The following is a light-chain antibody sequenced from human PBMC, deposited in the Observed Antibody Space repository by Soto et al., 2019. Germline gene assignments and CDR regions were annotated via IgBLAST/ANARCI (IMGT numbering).Light chain of an antibody. V-gene: IGKV3-11*01. CDR1: QSVSSY. J-gene: IGKJ5*01. CDR2: DAS. Sequence: EIVLTQSPATLSLSPGERATLSCRASQSVSSYLAWYQQKPGQAPRLLIYDASNRATGIPARFSGSGSGTDFTLTISSLEPEDVAVYYCQQRSNWPSLTFGQGTRLEIK. CDR3: QQRSNWPSLT.